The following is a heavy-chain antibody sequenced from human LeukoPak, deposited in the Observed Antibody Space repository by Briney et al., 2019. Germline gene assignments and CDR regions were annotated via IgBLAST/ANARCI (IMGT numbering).Heavy chain of an antibody. V-gene: IGHV4-30-2*01. CDR2: IYHGGKT. CDR3: ARVGTSGTDFDY. CDR1: GGSVNSDIYY. J-gene: IGHJ4*02. D-gene: IGHD1/OR15-1a*01. Sequence: PSGTLSLTCTVSGGSVNSDIYYWSWVRQPPGQGLEWIGYIYHGGKTYYNPSLKSRLTMSVDRSRNQFSLKVNSVTAADTAVYFCARVGTSGTDFDYWGQGTLVTVSS.